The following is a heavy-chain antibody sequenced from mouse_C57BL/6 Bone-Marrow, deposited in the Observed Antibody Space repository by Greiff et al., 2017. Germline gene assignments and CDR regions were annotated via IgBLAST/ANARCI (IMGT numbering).Heavy chain of an antibody. CDR2: IDPENGDT. Sequence: EVQLQESGAELVRPGASVKLSCTASGFNIKDDYMHWVKQRPEQGLEWIGWIDPENGDTEYASKFQGKATIAADTSSNTAYLQFSSLTSEDTAVYYCTSTVGGYWGQGTTLTVSS. CDR3: TSTVGGY. V-gene: IGHV14-4*01. J-gene: IGHJ2*01. CDR1: GFNIKDDY. D-gene: IGHD1-1*01.